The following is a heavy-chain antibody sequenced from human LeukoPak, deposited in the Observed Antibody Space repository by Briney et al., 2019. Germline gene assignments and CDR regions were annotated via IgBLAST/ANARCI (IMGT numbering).Heavy chain of an antibody. Sequence: SETLSLTCAVYGGSFSGYYWSWIRQPPGKGLEWIGKINHSGSTNYNPSLKSRVTISVDTSKNQFSLKLSSVTAADTAVYYCARGYYYDSSGFLYWGQGTLVTVSS. J-gene: IGHJ4*02. CDR2: INHSGST. CDR1: GGSFSGYY. CDR3: ARGYYYDSSGFLY. V-gene: IGHV4-34*01. D-gene: IGHD3-22*01.